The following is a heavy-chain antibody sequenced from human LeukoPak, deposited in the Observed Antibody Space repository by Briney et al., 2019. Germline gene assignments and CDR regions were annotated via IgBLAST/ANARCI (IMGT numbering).Heavy chain of an antibody. Sequence: GGSLRLSCAASGFTFSSYWMSWVRQAPGKGLEWVANIKEDGSAKYYVDSVKGRFTISRDNAKNSLYLQMNNLSAEDTAVYYCVRDSPGYGAYDFDWGQGTLVIVSS. J-gene: IGHJ4*02. CDR3: VRDSPGYGAYDFD. D-gene: IGHD5-12*01. CDR2: IKEDGSAK. CDR1: GFTFSSYW. V-gene: IGHV3-7*01.